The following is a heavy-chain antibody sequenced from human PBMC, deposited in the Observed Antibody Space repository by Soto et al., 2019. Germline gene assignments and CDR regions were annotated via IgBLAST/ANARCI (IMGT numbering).Heavy chain of an antibody. J-gene: IGHJ4*02. CDR2: INIDGRST. CDR1: GFTLNNYW. CDR3: SRARPSNRWYDFDA. Sequence: EVLLVESGGGVVQPGGSLRLSCAASGFTLNNYWMHWVRQAPGKGLEWVSRINIDGRSTNYADSVQGRVSISRDDDKNTLSLQMNSLRAEDTAVYDCSRARPSNRWYDFDAWDQGTLVTVSS. D-gene: IGHD3-3*01. V-gene: IGHV3-74*01.